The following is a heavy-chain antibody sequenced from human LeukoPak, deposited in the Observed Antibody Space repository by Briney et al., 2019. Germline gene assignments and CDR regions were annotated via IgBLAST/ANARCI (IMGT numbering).Heavy chain of an antibody. Sequence: SETLSLTCAVYGGSFSGYYWSWIRQPPGKGLEWIGEINHSGSTNYNPSLKSRATISVDTSKNQFSLKLSSVTAADTAVYYCARDSRRGWFDPWGQGTLVTVSS. CDR3: ARDSRRGWFDP. CDR2: INHSGST. CDR1: GGSFSGYY. D-gene: IGHD6-13*01. V-gene: IGHV4-34*01. J-gene: IGHJ5*02.